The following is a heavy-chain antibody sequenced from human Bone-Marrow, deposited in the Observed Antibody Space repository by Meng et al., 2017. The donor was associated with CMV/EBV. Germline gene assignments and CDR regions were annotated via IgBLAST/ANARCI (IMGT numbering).Heavy chain of an antibody. D-gene: IGHD3-9*01. J-gene: IGHJ4*02. CDR3: AKILRYLDCYFDF. Sequence: LSLPCAASGFTFSSYAMHWVRQAPGKGLEWVLGISNSGGSTYYADSVKGRFTIPRDNSKNTLYLQMNSLRAEDTAVYYCAKILRYLDCYFDFWGQGTRVTVSS. V-gene: IGHV3-23*01. CDR2: ISNSGGST. CDR1: GFTFSSYA.